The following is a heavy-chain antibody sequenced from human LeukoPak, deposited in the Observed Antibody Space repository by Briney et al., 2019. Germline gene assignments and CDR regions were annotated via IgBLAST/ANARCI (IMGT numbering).Heavy chain of an antibody. CDR2: MNPNSGNT. CDR1: GYTFTSYD. CDR3: AKEYGMATITSPWFDP. J-gene: IGHJ5*02. V-gene: IGHV1-8*01. Sequence: ASVKVSCKASGYTFTSYDINWVRQATGQGLEWMGWMNPNSGNTGYAQKLQGRVTMTRNTSISTAYMELSSLRAEDTAVYYCAKEYGMATITSPWFDPWGQGTLVTVSS. D-gene: IGHD5-24*01.